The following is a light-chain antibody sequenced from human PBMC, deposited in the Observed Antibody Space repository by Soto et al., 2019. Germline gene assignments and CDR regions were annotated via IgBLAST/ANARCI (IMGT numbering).Light chain of an antibody. J-gene: IGKJ2*01. V-gene: IGKV4-1*01. CDR1: QSVVYSSNNKNY. CDR3: QQYYNTPYT. Sequence: DIVMTQSPDSLVVSLGERATINCKSSQSVVYSSNNKNYLAWYQQKPGQPPKLLIYWASTRESGVPDRFSGGGSGTDFTLTISSLQAEDVAVYYCQQYYNTPYTFGQGTQLEIK. CDR2: WAS.